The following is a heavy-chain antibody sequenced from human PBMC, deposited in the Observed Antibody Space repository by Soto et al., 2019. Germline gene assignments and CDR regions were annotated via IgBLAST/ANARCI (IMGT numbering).Heavy chain of an antibody. CDR3: ARDHYGSGWSHHFDY. Sequence: GGSLRLSCAASGFTFSSYSMNWVRQAPGKGLEWVSSISSSSSYIYYADSVKGRFTISRDNAKNSLYLQMNSLRAEDTAVYYCARDHYGSGWSHHFDYWGQGTLVTVSS. V-gene: IGHV3-21*01. CDR1: GFTFSSYS. CDR2: ISSSSSYI. J-gene: IGHJ4*02. D-gene: IGHD6-19*01.